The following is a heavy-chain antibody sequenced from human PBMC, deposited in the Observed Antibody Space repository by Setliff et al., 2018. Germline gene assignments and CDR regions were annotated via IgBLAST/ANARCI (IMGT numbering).Heavy chain of an antibody. J-gene: IGHJ4*02. CDR1: GFIFSMYK. CDR3: VRDISSASGILDF. Sequence: GGSLRLSCEASGFIFSMYKMSWVRQAPGKGLEWVAVIWGDGGTKYHADSVKGRFTFSRDNAKNSLFLEMNSLTVDDTALYYCVRDISSASGILDFWGQGTLVTVSS. CDR2: IWGDGGTK. V-gene: IGHV3-33*07. D-gene: IGHD3-3*01.